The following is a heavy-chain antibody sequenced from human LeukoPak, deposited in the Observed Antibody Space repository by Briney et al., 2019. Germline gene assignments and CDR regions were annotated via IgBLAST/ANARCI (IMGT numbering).Heavy chain of an antibody. D-gene: IGHD5-24*01. J-gene: IGHJ3*02. CDR1: GDSVSNNRVG. V-gene: IGHV6-1*01. CDR2: TYYRSKWFN. Sequence: SQTLSLTCAISGDSVSNNRVGWNWIRQSPSSGLEWLGRTYYRSKWFNDYAVSVKSRIVVNPDASRNQFSLQLNSVTPEDTAVYYCARSLSDGAFDIWGQGTLVTVSS. CDR3: ARSLSDGAFDI.